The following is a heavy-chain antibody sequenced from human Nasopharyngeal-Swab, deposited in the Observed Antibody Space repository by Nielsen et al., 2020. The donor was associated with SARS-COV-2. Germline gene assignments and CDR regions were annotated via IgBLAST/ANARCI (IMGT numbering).Heavy chain of an antibody. V-gene: IGHV3-74*01. J-gene: IGHJ6*02. CDR2: ISGDGSDI. D-gene: IGHD7-27*01. CDR1: GFTFSNYW. Sequence: GGSLRLSCAASGFTFSNYWLHWVRQAPGKGLVWVSRISGDGSDISYADSVKGRFTISRDNSKNTVYLQMNSLRAEDTAVYYCARALWGSYYYGMDVWGQGTTVTVSS. CDR3: ARALWGSYYYGMDV.